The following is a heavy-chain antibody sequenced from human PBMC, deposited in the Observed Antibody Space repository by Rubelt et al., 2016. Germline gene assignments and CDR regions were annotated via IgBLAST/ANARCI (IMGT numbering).Heavy chain of an antibody. V-gene: IGHV4-59*01. J-gene: IGHJ3*02. CDR1: GGSINSYF. CDR2: IYYTGGT. D-gene: IGHD3-3*01. CDR3: ARLRFLRCSDAFDT. Sequence: QVQLQESGPRLVKPSETLSLTCTVSGGSINSYFWSWVRQPPGKGLEWIGYIYYTGGTNYNPSLKSRVTISQDLSKNQFSLQLNAVTAADTAVYYCARLRFLRCSDAFDTWGKGTMVTVSS.